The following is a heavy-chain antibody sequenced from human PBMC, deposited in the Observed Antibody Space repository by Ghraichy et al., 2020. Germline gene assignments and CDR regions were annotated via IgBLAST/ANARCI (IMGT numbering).Heavy chain of an antibody. CDR3: ARDNWITGTITSFDI. Sequence: GESLNISCVASGFSFSRFGMHWVRQAPGKGLEWVGVIWYDGSKTDYVDSVKGRFTISRDNSKNTLSLQMSSLRAEDSAVYYCARDNWITGTITSFDIWGQGTMVTVSS. CDR1: GFSFSRFG. D-gene: IGHD1-14*01. J-gene: IGHJ3*02. V-gene: IGHV3-33*01. CDR2: IWYDGSKT.